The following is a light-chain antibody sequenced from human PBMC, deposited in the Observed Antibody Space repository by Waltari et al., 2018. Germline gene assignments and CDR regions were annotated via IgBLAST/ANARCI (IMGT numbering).Light chain of an antibody. CDR2: KDS. CDR3: YSATDDSLGV. V-gene: IGLV3-27*01. Sequence: SYELTQPSSVSVSPGQTARITCSGDILAKKYARWFQQQPGQAPVLVIYKDSERPSGSPERFSGSSSETTVTLTISGAQVEDEADYYCYSATDDSLGVFGGVTKLTVL. CDR1: ILAKKY. J-gene: IGLJ3*02.